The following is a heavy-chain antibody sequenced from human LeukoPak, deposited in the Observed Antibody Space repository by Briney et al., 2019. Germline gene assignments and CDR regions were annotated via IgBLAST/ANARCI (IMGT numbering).Heavy chain of an antibody. V-gene: IGHV1-8*01. J-gene: IGHJ6*02. CDR3: AGITMVRGVIDPDYYYGMDV. D-gene: IGHD3-10*01. CDR1: GYTFTSYD. Sequence: EASVKVSCKASGYTFTSYDINWVRQATGQGLEWMGWMNPNSGNTGYAQKFQGRVTMTGNTSISTAYMELSSLRSEGTAVYYCAGITMVRGVIDPDYYYGMDVWGQGTTVTVSS. CDR2: MNPNSGNT.